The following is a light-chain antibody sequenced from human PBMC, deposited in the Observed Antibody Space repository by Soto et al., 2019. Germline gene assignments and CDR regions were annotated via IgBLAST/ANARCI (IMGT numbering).Light chain of an antibody. CDR3: SSYAGSNIVV. Sequence: QSALTQPPSATGSPGKSVTISCTGTSSDVGGYNFVSWYQQHPGKSPKLMIYEVSERPSGVPDRFSGSKSDNTASLTVSGLQAEDEADYYCSSYAGSNIVVFGGGTKLTVL. CDR2: EVS. V-gene: IGLV2-8*01. J-gene: IGLJ2*01. CDR1: SSDVGGYNF.